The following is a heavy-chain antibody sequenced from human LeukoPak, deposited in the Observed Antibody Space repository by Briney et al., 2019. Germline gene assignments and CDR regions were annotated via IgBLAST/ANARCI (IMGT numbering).Heavy chain of an antibody. J-gene: IGHJ4*02. CDR1: GFTFSLYS. Sequence: GGSLRLSCAASGFTFSLYSMNWVRQAPGKGLEWVSYITSGSSTIYYADSVKGRFTISRDNSKNMLYLQMNSLSTEDTAVYYCARDPSLRTTLDYWGQGTLVTVSS. V-gene: IGHV3-48*01. CDR3: ARDPSLRTTLDY. D-gene: IGHD1-1*01. CDR2: ITSGSSTI.